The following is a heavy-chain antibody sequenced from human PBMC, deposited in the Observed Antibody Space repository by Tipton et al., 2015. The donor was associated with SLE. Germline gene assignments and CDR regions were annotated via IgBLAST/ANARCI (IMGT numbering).Heavy chain of an antibody. D-gene: IGHD4-17*01. J-gene: IGHJ4*02. CDR1: GFTFSSYA. CDR2: ISYDGSNK. V-gene: IGHV3-30-3*01. CDR3: AREEEYGDPGY. Sequence: SLRLSCAASGFTFSSYAMHWVRQAPGKGLEWVAVISYDGSNKYYADSVKGRFTISRDNSKNTLYLQMNSLRAEDTAVYYCAREEEYGDPGYWGQGTLVTVSS.